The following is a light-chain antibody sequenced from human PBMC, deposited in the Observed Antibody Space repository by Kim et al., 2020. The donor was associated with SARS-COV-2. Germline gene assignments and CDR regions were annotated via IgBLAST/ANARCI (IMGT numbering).Light chain of an antibody. V-gene: IGKV3-11*01. Sequence: SLSAGERATLSCRASQTVARYLAWYQQKPGQAPRLLIFDASNRATGIPARFSGRGSGTDFTLTISSLEPEDFAVYYCQQRANWPRTFGQGTKLEI. CDR3: QQRANWPRT. J-gene: IGKJ2*01. CDR2: DAS. CDR1: QTVARY.